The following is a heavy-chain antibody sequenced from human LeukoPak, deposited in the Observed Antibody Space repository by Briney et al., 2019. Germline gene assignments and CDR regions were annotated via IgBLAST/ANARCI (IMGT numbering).Heavy chain of an antibody. CDR3: ARDWDYGDYVSMNYFDY. CDR2: ISSSGSTI. J-gene: IGHJ4*02. D-gene: IGHD4-17*01. V-gene: IGHV3-48*03. Sequence: GGSLRLSCAASGFTFSSYEMNWVRQAPGKGLEWVSYISSSGSTIYYADSVKGRFTISRDNAKNSLYLQMNSLRAEDTAVYYCARDWDYGDYVSMNYFDYWGQGTLVTVSS. CDR1: GFTFSSYE.